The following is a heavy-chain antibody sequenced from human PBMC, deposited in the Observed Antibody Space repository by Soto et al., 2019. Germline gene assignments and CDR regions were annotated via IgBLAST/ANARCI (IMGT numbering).Heavy chain of an antibody. D-gene: IGHD3-22*01. J-gene: IGHJ3*02. CDR3: ARDYYDSSGYQAGAFDI. CDR2: IIPIFGTA. CDR1: GGTFSSYA. Sequence: QVQLVQSGDEVKKPGSSVKVSCKASGGTFSSYAISWVRQAPGQGLEWMGGIIPIFGTANYAQKFQGRVTITADESTSTAYMELSSLRSEDTAVYYCARDYYDSSGYQAGAFDIWGQGTMVTVSS. V-gene: IGHV1-69*01.